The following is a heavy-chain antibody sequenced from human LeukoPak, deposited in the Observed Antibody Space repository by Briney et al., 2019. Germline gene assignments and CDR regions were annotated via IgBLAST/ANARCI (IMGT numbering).Heavy chain of an antibody. CDR2: IYHTGNT. D-gene: IGHD2-15*01. V-gene: IGHV4-38-2*02. CDR3: AREAGDIVVVVAATRGNWFDP. Sequence: SETLSLTCTVSGYSISGGYYWGWIRPPPGKGLEWIGTIYHTGNTYYNPSLKSRVTISVDTSKNQFSLKLSSVTAADTAVYYCAREAGDIVVVVAATRGNWFDPWGQGTLVTVSS. J-gene: IGHJ5*02. CDR1: GYSISGGYY.